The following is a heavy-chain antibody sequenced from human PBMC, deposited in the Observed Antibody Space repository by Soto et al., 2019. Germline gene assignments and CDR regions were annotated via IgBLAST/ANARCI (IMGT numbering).Heavy chain of an antibody. V-gene: IGHV3-7*03. CDR2: IKQDGTEK. J-gene: IGHJ2*01. Sequence: GGSLRLSCAASGFTFGSYWMSWVRQAPGKGLEWVANIKQDGTEKYYVDSVKGRFTISGDNAKNSLYLQMHSLRAEDTAVYYCARFATSPFDYWYFDLWGRGALVTVSS. CDR1: GFTFGSYW. D-gene: IGHD2-2*01. CDR3: ARFATSPFDYWYFDL.